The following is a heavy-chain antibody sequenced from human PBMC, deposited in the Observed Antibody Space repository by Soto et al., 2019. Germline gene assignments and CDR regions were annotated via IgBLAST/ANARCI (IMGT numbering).Heavy chain of an antibody. V-gene: IGHV4-59*01. D-gene: IGHD2-15*01. CDR3: ARGLDIVVVVAETWFDP. J-gene: IGHJ5*02. Sequence: SETLSLTCTVSGGSISSYYWSWIRQPPGKGLEWIGYIYYSGSTNYNPSLKSRVTISVDTSKNQFSLKLSSVTAADTAVYYCARGLDIVVVVAETWFDPWGQGTLVTVSS. CDR2: IYYSGST. CDR1: GGSISSYY.